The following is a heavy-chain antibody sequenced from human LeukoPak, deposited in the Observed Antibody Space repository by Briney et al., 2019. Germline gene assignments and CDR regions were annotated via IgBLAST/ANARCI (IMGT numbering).Heavy chain of an antibody. D-gene: IGHD5-12*01. J-gene: IGHJ3*02. Sequence: PGGSLRLSCAASGFPFSSYNMNWVRQAPGKGLEWVSYISSISSTIYYADSVKGRFTISRDNAKNSLYLQMNSLRDEDTAVYYCARGYSGYVDIWGQGTMVTVSS. CDR2: ISSISSTI. V-gene: IGHV3-48*02. CDR3: ARGYSGYVDI. CDR1: GFPFSSYN.